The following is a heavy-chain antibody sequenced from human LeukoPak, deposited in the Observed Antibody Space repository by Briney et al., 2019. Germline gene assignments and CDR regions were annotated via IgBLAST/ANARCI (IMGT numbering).Heavy chain of an antibody. Sequence: PSETLSLTCAVSGPSSTSVYYWAWIRQPPGKGLEWVGSIFQSGNTYYKPSLKSRVSISLDTSKYHFSLRLTSVTAADTAIYYCASGNYDDYFDYWGQGTLVIVSS. CDR3: ASGNYDDYFDY. J-gene: IGHJ4*02. CDR2: IFQSGNT. CDR1: GPSSTSVYY. V-gene: IGHV4-38-2*01. D-gene: IGHD3-3*01.